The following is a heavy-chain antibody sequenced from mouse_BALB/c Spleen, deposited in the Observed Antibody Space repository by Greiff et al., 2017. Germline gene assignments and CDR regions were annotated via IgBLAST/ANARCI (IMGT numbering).Heavy chain of an antibody. CDR2: IRLKSNNYAT. J-gene: IGHJ3*01. V-gene: IGHV6-6*02. CDR1: GFTFSNYW. Sequence: EVKLVESGGGLVQPGGSMKLSCVASGFTFSNYWMNWVRQSPEKGLEWVAEIRLKSNNYATHYAESVKGRFTISRDDSKSSVYLQMNNLRAEDTGIYYCTRPDYDVAYWGQGTLVTVSA. D-gene: IGHD2-4*01. CDR3: TRPDYDVAY.